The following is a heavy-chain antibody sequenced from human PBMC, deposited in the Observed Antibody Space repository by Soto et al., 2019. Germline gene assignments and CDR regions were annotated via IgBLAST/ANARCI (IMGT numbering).Heavy chain of an antibody. CDR2: IGAYNGNT. D-gene: IGHD6-19*01. CDR3: ARDYTVAGSHDAFDI. V-gene: IGHV1-18*01. CDR1: GYTFTSYG. Sequence: ASVKVSCKASGYTFTSYGISWVRQAPGQGLEWMGWIGAYNGNTNYAQKLQGRVTMTTDTSTSTAYMELRSLRSDDTAVYYCARDYTVAGSHDAFDIWGQGTMVT. J-gene: IGHJ3*02.